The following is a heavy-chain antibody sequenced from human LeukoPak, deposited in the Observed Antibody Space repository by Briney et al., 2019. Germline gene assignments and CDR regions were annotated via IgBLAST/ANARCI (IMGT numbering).Heavy chain of an antibody. CDR3: ARLAYYYDSSGYYYAFDI. D-gene: IGHD3-22*01. CDR2: IYYSGST. CDR1: GGSISSYY. V-gene: IGHV4-39*01. J-gene: IGHJ3*02. Sequence: SETLSLTCTVSGGSISSYYWSWIRQPPGKGLEWIGSIYYSGSTYYNPSLKSRVTISVDTSKNQFSLKLSSVTAADTAVYYCARLAYYYDSSGYYYAFDIWGQGTMVTVSS.